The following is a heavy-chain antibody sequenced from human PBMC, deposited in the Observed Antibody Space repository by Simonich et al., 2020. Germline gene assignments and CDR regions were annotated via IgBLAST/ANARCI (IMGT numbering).Heavy chain of an antibody. J-gene: IGHJ3*02. V-gene: IGHV4-34*01. CDR1: GGSFSGYY. CDR3: ARPLGIVWAFDI. D-gene: IGHD3-16*01. Sequence: QVQLQQWGAGLLKPSETLSLTCAVYGGSFSGYYWSWIRQPPGKGLEWIGEINHSGSTNYNPSLKSRVTISVDTSKNQFSLKLSSVTAADTAVYYCARPLGIVWAFDIWGQGTMATVSS. CDR2: INHSGST.